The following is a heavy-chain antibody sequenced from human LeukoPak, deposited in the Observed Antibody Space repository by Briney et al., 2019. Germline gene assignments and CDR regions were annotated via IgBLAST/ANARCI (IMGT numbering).Heavy chain of an antibody. CDR3: AREGSSRYYFDY. Sequence: GGSLRLSCAASGFTVNIYYMSWVRQAPGKGLEWVSVIYSGGSTYYADSVKGRFTISRDSSKNTLYLQMNSLRAEDTAVYYCAREGSSRYYFDYWGQGTLVTVSS. D-gene: IGHD6-6*01. V-gene: IGHV3-53*01. CDR2: IYSGGST. CDR1: GFTVNIYY. J-gene: IGHJ4*02.